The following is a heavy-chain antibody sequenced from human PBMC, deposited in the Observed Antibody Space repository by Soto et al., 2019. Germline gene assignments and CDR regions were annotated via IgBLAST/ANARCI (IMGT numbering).Heavy chain of an antibody. V-gene: IGHV4-59*01. Sequence: PSETLSLTCTISGGYISSYYLSWIRQAPGKGLEWIGYIYYSGSTYYNPSLKGRLTISVDTSKNQFSLKLSSVTAADTAVYYCARDTPYYYGIDVWGQGTTVTVSS. CDR1: GGYISSYY. CDR2: IYYSGST. CDR3: ARDTPYYYGIDV. J-gene: IGHJ6*02.